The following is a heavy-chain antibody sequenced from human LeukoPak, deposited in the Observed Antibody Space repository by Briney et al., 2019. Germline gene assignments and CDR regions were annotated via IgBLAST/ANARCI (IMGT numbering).Heavy chain of an antibody. V-gene: IGHV4-34*01. CDR1: GGSFSGYY. CDR2: INHSGST. CDR3: ASLTTRGYYFDY. D-gene: IGHD4-11*01. Sequence: SETLSLTCAVYGGSFSGYYWSWIRQPPGKGLEWIGEINHSGSTNYNPSLKSRVTISVDTSKNQFSLKLSSVTAAGTAVYYCASLTTRGYYFDYWGQGTLVTVSS. J-gene: IGHJ4*02.